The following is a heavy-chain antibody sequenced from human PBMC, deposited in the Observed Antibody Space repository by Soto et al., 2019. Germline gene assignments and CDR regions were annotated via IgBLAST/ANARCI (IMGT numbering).Heavy chain of an antibody. V-gene: IGHV1-69*13. CDR1: GGTFSSYA. Sequence: GPSVKVSCKASGGTFSSYAISWVRQAPGQGLEWMGGIIPIFGTANYAQKFQGRVTITADESTSTAYMELSSLRSEDTAVYYCARECSSTSCYSLFHYYGMDVWGQGTTVTVSS. CDR3: ARECSSTSCYSLFHYYGMDV. CDR2: IIPIFGTA. J-gene: IGHJ6*02. D-gene: IGHD2-2*02.